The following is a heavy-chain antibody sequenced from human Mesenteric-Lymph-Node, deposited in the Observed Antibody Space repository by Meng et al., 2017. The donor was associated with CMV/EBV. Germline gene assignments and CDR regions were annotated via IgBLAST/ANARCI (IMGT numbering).Heavy chain of an antibody. Sequence: SCASICSRAHYCTWLRQHPGQGLQWLGHIYHTGAAYYSPSLESRLTISVDTSKNQFSLKLTSVTPADTAMYYCARFGIVGSANHFDYWGQGNLVTVSS. CDR1: CASICSRAHY. J-gene: IGHJ4*02. CDR2: IYHTGAA. CDR3: ARFGIVGSANHFDY. V-gene: IGHV4-31*02. D-gene: IGHD1-26*01.